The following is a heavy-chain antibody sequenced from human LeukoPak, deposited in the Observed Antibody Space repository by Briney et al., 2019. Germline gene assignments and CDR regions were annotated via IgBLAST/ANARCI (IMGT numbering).Heavy chain of an antibody. J-gene: IGHJ4*02. CDR1: GGTFSSYT. D-gene: IGHD5-12*01. CDR2: IIPIFGTA. V-gene: IGHV1-69*13. CDR3: ARENGYDRDRELTL. Sequence: ASAKVSCKASGGTFSSYTINWVRQAPGQGLEWMGGIIPIFGTANYAQKFQGRVTITADESTSTAYMELSSQRSEDTAVYYCARENGYDRDRELTLWGQGTLVTVSS.